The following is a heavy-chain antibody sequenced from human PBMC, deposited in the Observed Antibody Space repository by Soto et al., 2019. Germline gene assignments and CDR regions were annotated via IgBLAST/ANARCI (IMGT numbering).Heavy chain of an antibody. J-gene: IGHJ5*02. Sequence: QVKLVQSGAEVRKPGSSVKVSCKTSGATLTNYIINWVRQAPGQGLEWMGRIIPILGIPNYSQGFQDRLTITAGRSTSTLYMELSSLRSEVRAIYFFARGGVVDDGDYHTWGQGTLVTVSS. CDR3: ARGGVVDDGDYHT. CDR1: GATLTNYI. CDR2: IIPILGIP. V-gene: IGHV1-69*02. D-gene: IGHD4-17*01.